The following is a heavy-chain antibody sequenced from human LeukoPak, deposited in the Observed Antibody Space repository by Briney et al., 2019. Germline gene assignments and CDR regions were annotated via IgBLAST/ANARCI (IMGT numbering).Heavy chain of an antibody. V-gene: IGHV3-23*01. CDR1: GFTFSSYA. D-gene: IGHD4-17*01. CDR3: ARDLYGDYAFDY. J-gene: IGHJ4*02. CDR2: ISGSGGST. Sequence: GGSLRLSCAASGFTFSSYAMSWVRQAPGKGLEWVSAISGSGGSTYYADSVKGRLTISRDNAKNSLYLQMNSLRAEDTAVYYCARDLYGDYAFDYWGQGTLVTVSS.